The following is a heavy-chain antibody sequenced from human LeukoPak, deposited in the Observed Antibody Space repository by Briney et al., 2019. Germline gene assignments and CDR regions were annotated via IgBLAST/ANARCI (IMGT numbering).Heavy chain of an antibody. Sequence: GGSLRLSCAASGFTFSSYGMHWVRQAPGKGLEWVSYISSSSSTVYYADSVKGRFTISRDNAKNSLYLQMNSLRAEDTAVYYCARAAAAGRYGMDLWGQGTTVTVSS. CDR2: ISSSSSTV. CDR1: GFTFSSYG. J-gene: IGHJ6*02. V-gene: IGHV3-48*01. CDR3: ARAAAAGRYGMDL. D-gene: IGHD6-13*01.